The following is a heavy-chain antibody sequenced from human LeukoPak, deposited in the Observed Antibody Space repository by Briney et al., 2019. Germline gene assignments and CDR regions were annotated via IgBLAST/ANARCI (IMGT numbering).Heavy chain of an antibody. CDR1: GYTFTSYY. CDR2: INPSGGST. J-gene: IGHJ4*02. CDR3: ARDHGPCGGDCWDEYYFDY. V-gene: IGHV1-46*01. Sequence: HGASVKVSCKASGYTFTSYYMHWVRQAPGQGLEWMGIINPSGGSTGYAQKFQGRVTMTRDMSTSTVYMELSSLRSEDTAVYYCARDHGPCGGDCWDEYYFDYWGQGTLVTVSS. D-gene: IGHD2-21*02.